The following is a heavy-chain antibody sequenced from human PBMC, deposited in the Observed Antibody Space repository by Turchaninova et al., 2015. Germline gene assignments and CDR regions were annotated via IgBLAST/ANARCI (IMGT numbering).Heavy chain of an antibody. V-gene: IGHV3-23*04. D-gene: IGHD2-15*01. CDR1: GFTFSNYA. CDR2: ISGRGGKT. Sequence: EVQLVESGGGLVQPGESLRLSCAASGFTFSNYAMNWVRQAPGKGRGWVSAISGRGGKTSYADSGKGLFTIFRDKSKNTWYLRLNRLRAEDTAVYYCAKAVAHLLLDGMDGWGQGTTVTVSS. J-gene: IGHJ6*02. CDR3: AKAVAHLLLDGMDG.